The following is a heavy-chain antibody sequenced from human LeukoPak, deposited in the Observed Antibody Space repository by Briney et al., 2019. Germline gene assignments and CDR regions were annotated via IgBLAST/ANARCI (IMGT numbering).Heavy chain of an antibody. D-gene: IGHD2-15*01. V-gene: IGHV1-46*01. CDR2: INPSGGST. CDR1: GYTFTSYY. Sequence: ASVKVSCKASGYTFTSYYMHWVQQAPGQGLEWMGIINPSGGSTSFAQKFQGRVTMTRDTSTSTVYMELSSLRSEDTAVYYCARGSGDCSGGSCYATYFQHWGQGTLVTVSS. CDR3: ARGSGDCSGGSCYATYFQH. J-gene: IGHJ1*01.